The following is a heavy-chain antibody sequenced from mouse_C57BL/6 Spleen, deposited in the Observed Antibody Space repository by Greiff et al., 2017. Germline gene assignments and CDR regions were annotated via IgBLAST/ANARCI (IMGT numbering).Heavy chain of an antibody. Sequence: EVKLQESGPGLVKPSQSLSLTCSVTGYSITSGYYWNWIRQFPENKLEWMGYISYDGSNNYNPSLKNRISITRDTSKNQFFLKLNSVTTEDTATYYCARGGYYGPYYFDYWGQGTTLTVSS. CDR2: ISYDGSN. J-gene: IGHJ2*01. CDR1: GYSITSGYY. D-gene: IGHD1-2*01. V-gene: IGHV3-6*01. CDR3: ARGGYYGPYYFDY.